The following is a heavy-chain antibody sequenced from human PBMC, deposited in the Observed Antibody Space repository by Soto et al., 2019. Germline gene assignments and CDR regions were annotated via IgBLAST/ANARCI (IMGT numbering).Heavy chain of an antibody. Sequence: GGSLRLSCTASGFTFGDYAMSWVRQAPGKGLEWVGFIRSKAYGGTTEYAASVKGRFTISRDDSKSIAYLQMNSLKTEDTAVYYCTSLLISRVVPASWFDPWGQGTLVTVSS. V-gene: IGHV3-49*04. CDR2: IRSKAYGGTT. J-gene: IGHJ5*02. CDR3: TSLLISRVVPASWFDP. CDR1: GFTFGDYA. D-gene: IGHD2-2*01.